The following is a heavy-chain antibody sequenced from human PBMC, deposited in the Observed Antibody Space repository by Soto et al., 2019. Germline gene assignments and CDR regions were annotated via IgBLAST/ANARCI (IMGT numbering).Heavy chain of an antibody. J-gene: IGHJ4*02. V-gene: IGHV4-31*03. CDR3: ARTPDH. CDR2: IYYSGST. Sequence: QVQLQESGPGLVKPSQTLSLTCTVSGGSISSGGYYWSWIRQHPGKGLEWIGYIYYSGSTYYNPSLKSRXXISXDXSXXXXXXXLXSVTAAXTAXXXCARTPDHWGQGTLVTVSS. CDR1: GGSISSGGYY. D-gene: IGHD2-15*01.